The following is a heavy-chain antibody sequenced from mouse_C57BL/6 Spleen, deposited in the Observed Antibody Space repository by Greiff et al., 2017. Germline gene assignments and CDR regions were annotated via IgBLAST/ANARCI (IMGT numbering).Heavy chain of an antibody. Sequence: VQLQQSGAELVRPGTSVKVSCKASGYAFTNYLIEWVKQRPGQGLEWIGVINPGSGGTNYNEKFKGKATLTADKSSSTAYMQLSSLTSEDSAVYCCARGYYGLDVWGTGTTVTVSS. J-gene: IGHJ1*03. V-gene: IGHV1-54*01. CDR3: ARGYYGLDV. D-gene: IGHD1-1*01. CDR1: GYAFTNYL. CDR2: INPGSGGT.